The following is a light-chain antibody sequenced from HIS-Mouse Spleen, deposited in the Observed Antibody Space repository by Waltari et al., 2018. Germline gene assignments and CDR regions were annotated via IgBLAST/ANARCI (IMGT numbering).Light chain of an antibody. CDR1: QSISSW. Sequence: DIQMTPSPSTLSASVADRVTITCRASQSISSWLAWYQQKPGKAPKLLIYKASSLESGVPSRFSGSGSGTEFTLTISSLQPDDFATYYCQQYNSYSRTFGQGTKVEIK. CDR3: QQYNSYSRT. J-gene: IGKJ1*01. V-gene: IGKV1-5*03. CDR2: KAS.